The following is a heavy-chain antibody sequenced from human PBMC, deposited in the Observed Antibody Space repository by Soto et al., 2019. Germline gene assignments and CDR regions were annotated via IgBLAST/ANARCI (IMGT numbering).Heavy chain of an antibody. CDR2: IWYDGSNK. CDR3: ARVRTVPPYYYYGMDV. CDR1: GFTFSSYG. Sequence: GGSLRLSCAASGFTFSSYGMHWVRQAPGKGLEWVAVIWYDGSNKYYADSVKGRFTISRDNSKNTLFLQMNSLRAEDTAVYYCARVRTVPPYYYYGMDVWGQGTTVTVSS. J-gene: IGHJ6*02. V-gene: IGHV3-33*01.